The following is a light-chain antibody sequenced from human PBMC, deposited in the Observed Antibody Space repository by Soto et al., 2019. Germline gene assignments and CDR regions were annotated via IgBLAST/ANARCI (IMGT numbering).Light chain of an antibody. V-gene: IGKV3-20*01. CDR3: QQYGSSPFT. J-gene: IGKJ3*01. CDR2: GAS. CDR1: QSVSSSY. Sequence: EIVLTQSSGTLSLSTGERATLSCRASQSVSSSYLAWYQQKPGQAPRLLIYGASSRATGIPDRFSGSGSGTDFTLTISRLEPEDFAVYYCQQYGSSPFTFGPGTKVDIK.